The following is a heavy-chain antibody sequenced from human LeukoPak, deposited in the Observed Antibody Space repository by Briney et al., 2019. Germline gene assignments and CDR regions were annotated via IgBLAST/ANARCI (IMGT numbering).Heavy chain of an antibody. CDR1: GFTFSTYT. D-gene: IGHD6-25*01. J-gene: IGHJ4*02. Sequence: GSLRLSCAASGFTFSTYTMNWVRQAPGKGLEWIGSIYYSGSTYYNPSLKSRVTISVDTSKNQFSLKLSSVTAADTAVYYCAGGPGIAAAAMKSPFDYWGQGTLVTVSS. V-gene: IGHV4-59*05. CDR3: AGGPGIAAAAMKSPFDY. CDR2: IYYSGST.